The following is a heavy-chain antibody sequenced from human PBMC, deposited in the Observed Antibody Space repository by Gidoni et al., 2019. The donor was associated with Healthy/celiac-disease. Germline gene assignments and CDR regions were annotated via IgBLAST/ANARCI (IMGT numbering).Heavy chain of an antibody. CDR3: ARDRSTMSQEYNWFDP. CDR2: ISAYNGNT. D-gene: IGHD3-22*01. Sequence: VQLVQSGAEVKKPGASVKVSCKASGYTFTSNGISWVRQAPGQGLEWMGWISAYNGNTNYAQKLQGRVTMTTDTSTSTAYMELRSLRSDDTAVYYCARDRSTMSQEYNWFDPWGQGTLVTVSS. CDR1: GYTFTSNG. V-gene: IGHV1-18*01. J-gene: IGHJ5*02.